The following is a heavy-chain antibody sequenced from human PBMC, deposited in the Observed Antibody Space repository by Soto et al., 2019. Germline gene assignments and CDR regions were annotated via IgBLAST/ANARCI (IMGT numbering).Heavy chain of an antibody. D-gene: IGHD2-2*01. CDR2: ISAYNGNT. CDR1: GYTFTSYG. V-gene: IGHV1-18*01. CDR3: ARFCSSTSCRGEYYCYGMDV. Sequence: ASVKVSCKASGYTFTSYGISWVRQAPGQGLEWMGWISAYNGNTNYAQKLQGRVTMTTDTSTSTAYMELRSPRSDDTAVYYCARFCSSTSCRGEYYCYGMDVWGQGTTVTVSS. J-gene: IGHJ6*02.